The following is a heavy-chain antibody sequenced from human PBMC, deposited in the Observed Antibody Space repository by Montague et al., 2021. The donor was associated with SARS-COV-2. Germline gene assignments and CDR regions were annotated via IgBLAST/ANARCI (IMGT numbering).Heavy chain of an antibody. CDR3: ARIAMAATFGS. CDR2: IYYTGGT. Sequence: SETLSLTCTVSGGSISPYYWNWIRQTPGKGLEWIGYIYYTGGTKYNPSLKSRVSMSVDKSKNQFSLRLTSVGAADTAVYYCARIAMAATFGSWGQGALVTVSS. D-gene: IGHD6-19*01. J-gene: IGHJ4*02. CDR1: GGSISPYY. V-gene: IGHV4-59*13.